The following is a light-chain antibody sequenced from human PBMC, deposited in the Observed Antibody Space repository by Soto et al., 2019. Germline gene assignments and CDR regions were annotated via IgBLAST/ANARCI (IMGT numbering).Light chain of an antibody. J-gene: IGKJ3*01. V-gene: IGKV3-11*01. CDR2: DAS. Sequence: EIVLTQSPATLSLSPGERATLSCRASPSVSSYLAWYQQKPGQAPRLLSYDASNRATGIPARFSGSGSGTDFTRTISSLEPEDVAGYYCQQRSNWPRFTFGPGTKVDIK. CDR1: PSVSSY. CDR3: QQRSNWPRFT.